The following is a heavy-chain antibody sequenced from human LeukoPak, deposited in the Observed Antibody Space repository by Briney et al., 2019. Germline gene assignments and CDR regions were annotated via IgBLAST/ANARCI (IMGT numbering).Heavy chain of an antibody. Sequence: PGGSPRLSCAASGFTFSSYGMSWVRQAPGKGLEWVSAISGSGDSTFYADSVKGRFTISRDNSKNTLYLQMNSLRAEDTAVYYCARGDSSGTFDYWGQGTLVTVSS. V-gene: IGHV3-23*01. D-gene: IGHD6-19*01. CDR1: GFTFSSYG. CDR3: ARGDSSGTFDY. CDR2: ISGSGDST. J-gene: IGHJ4*02.